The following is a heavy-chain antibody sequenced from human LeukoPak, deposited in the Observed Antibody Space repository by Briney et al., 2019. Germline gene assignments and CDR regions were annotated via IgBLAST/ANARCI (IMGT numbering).Heavy chain of an antibody. J-gene: IGHJ4*02. CDR3: ARDPGIAVAGMRGGLDY. CDR2: IWCKGGGK. CDR1: GFTFSSYV. D-gene: IGHD6-19*01. V-gene: IGHV3-33*01. Sequence: GGSLRLSCAASGFTFSSYVMHWVRQAPGKGLEWVAVIWCKGGGKYYAESVKGRFTISIDNSKNTLYLQMHSLRDGATAVYYCARDPGIAVAGMRGGLDYWGQGTLVTVSS.